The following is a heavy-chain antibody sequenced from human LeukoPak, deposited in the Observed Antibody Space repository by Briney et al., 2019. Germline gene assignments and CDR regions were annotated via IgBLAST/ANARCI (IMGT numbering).Heavy chain of an antibody. CDR1: GFTFSGSA. CDR2: IRSKANSYAT. J-gene: IGHJ6*03. Sequence: GGSLKLSCAASGFTFSGSAMHWVRQASGKGLEWVGRIRSKANSYATAYAASVKGRFTISRDDSKNTAYLQMNSLKTEDTAVYYCTSLAAMVPSYYYYMDVWGKGTTVTVSS. CDR3: TSLAAMVPSYYYYMDV. V-gene: IGHV3-73*01. D-gene: IGHD4/OR15-4a*01.